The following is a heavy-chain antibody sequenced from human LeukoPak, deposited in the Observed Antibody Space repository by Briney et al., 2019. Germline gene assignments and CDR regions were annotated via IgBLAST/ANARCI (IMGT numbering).Heavy chain of an antibody. CDR3: VRHEFSSSSTRYEFSGSSTGYYYMDV. Sequence: PSEALSLTCAVSGYSISSGFYWAWIRQPPEKGLEWIGSIYHSGRTYYNPSLKSRVTISVDTSKNQLSLKVTSVIAADTAVYYCVRHEFSSSSTRYEFSGSSTGYYYMDVWGKGTTVTVSS. CDR1: GYSISSGFY. J-gene: IGHJ6*03. D-gene: IGHD6-6*01. V-gene: IGHV4-38-2*01. CDR2: IYHSGRT.